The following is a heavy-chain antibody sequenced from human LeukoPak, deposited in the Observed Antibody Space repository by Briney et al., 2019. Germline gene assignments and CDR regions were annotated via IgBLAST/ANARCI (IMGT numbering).Heavy chain of an antibody. CDR1: GYTFTSYG. V-gene: IGHV1-18*01. J-gene: IGHJ4*02. D-gene: IGHD3-22*01. CDR3: AREAPHRYYYDSSGYGDY. CDR2: ISAYNGNT. Sequence: GASVKVSCKASGYTFTSYGISWVRQAPGQGLEWMGWISAYNGNTNYAQKLQGRVTMTTDTSTSTAYMELRSLRSDDTAVYYCAREAPHRYYYDSSGYGDYWGQGTLVTVSS.